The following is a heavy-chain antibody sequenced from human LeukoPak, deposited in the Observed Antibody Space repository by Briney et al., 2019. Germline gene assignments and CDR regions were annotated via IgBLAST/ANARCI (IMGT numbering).Heavy chain of an antibody. CDR1: GGSISSSSYY. CDR3: ARLAYYYGSGSYYSFDY. Sequence: SETLSLTCTVSGGSISSSSYYWGWIRQPPGKGLEWIGSIYYSGSTYYNPSLKSRVTISVDTSKNQFSLKLSSVTAADTAVYYCARLAYYYGSGSYYSFDYWGQGTLVTVSS. V-gene: IGHV4-39*01. D-gene: IGHD3-10*01. CDR2: IYYSGST. J-gene: IGHJ4*02.